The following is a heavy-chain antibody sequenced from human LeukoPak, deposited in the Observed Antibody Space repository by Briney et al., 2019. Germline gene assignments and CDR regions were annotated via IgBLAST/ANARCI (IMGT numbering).Heavy chain of an antibody. Sequence: ASVKVSCKASGYTFTGYYMHWVRQAPGQGLEWMGWINPNSGGTNYAQKFQGRVTMTRDTSISTAYMELSRLRSDDTAVYYCARLHLNVYGDIMGFDYWGQGTLVTVSS. D-gene: IGHD4-17*01. CDR3: ARLHLNVYGDIMGFDY. CDR1: GYTFTGYY. J-gene: IGHJ4*02. V-gene: IGHV1-2*02. CDR2: INPNSGGT.